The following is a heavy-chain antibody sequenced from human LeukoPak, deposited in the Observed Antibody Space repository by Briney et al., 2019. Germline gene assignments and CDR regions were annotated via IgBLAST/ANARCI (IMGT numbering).Heavy chain of an antibody. J-gene: IGHJ4*02. CDR3: ASYSSGCFQY. CDR1: GFTFSSYS. CDR2: ISSSSSYI. D-gene: IGHD6-19*01. Sequence: GGSLRLSCAASGFTFSSYSMNWVRQAPGKGLEWVSSISSSSSYIYYADSVKGRFTISRDNAKDSLYLQMNSLRAEDTAVYYCASYSSGCFQYWGQGTLVTVSS. V-gene: IGHV3-21*01.